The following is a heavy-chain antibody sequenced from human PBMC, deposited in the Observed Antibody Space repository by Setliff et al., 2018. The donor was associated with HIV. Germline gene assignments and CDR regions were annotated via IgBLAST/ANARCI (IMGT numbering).Heavy chain of an antibody. CDR3: ARDGASGSGYYWADY. J-gene: IGHJ4*02. Sequence: SVKVSCKASGYPFTKSIIHWVRQATGQGLEWMGAIIPSGGSTGYAEKFQARVTLTRDTSTSTVYIELSGLREEDTAVYYCARDGASGSGYYWADYWGQGTLVTVSS. CDR1: GYPFTKSI. CDR2: IIPSGGST. V-gene: IGHV1-46*01. D-gene: IGHD3-3*01.